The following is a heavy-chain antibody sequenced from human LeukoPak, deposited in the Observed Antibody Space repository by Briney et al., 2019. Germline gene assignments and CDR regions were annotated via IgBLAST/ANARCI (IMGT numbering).Heavy chain of an antibody. CDR1: GYTFTCYY. Sequence: ASVKVSCKASGYTFTCYYMHWVRQAPGQGLEWMGWINPNSVGTNYAQKFQGRVTMTRDMSTNTVYMQLSSLRSEDTAVYYCAREAVTISALVRTQTTKRPHRFDPWGQGTLVTVSS. CDR3: AREAVTISALVRTQTTKRPHRFDP. J-gene: IGHJ5*02. V-gene: IGHV1-2*02. CDR2: INPNSVGT. D-gene: IGHD3-3*01.